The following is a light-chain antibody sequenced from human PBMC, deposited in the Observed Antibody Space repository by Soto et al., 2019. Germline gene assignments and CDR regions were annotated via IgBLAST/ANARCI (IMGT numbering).Light chain of an antibody. CDR1: QSISSY. CDR3: QQSYRTPIT. J-gene: IGKJ5*01. CDR2: AAS. V-gene: IGKV1-39*01. Sequence: DIPMTQSPSSLSASVGARVTITCRASQSISSYLNWYQQKPGKAPEVLIYAASNLQSGVPSRFSGSGSGTDFTLTISSLQPADSATYYCQQSYRTPITFGQGTRLEI.